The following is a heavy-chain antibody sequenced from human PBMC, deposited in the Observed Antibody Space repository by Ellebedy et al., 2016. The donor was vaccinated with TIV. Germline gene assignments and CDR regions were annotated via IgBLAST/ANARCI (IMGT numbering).Heavy chain of an antibody. J-gene: IGHJ2*01. D-gene: IGHD3-10*01. CDR2: ISYDGRNA. Sequence: GESLKISXAASGFTFSSYPIHWVRQAPGKGLEWVAFISYDGRNADYTDSVKGRFTISRDKSKNILYLQMNSLRAEDTAVYYCAKDPYYGSGYFDLWGRGTLVTV. V-gene: IGHV3-30*04. CDR3: AKDPYYGSGYFDL. CDR1: GFTFSSYP.